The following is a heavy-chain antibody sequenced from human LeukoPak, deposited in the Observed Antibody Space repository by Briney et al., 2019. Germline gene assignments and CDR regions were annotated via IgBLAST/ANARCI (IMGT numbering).Heavy chain of an antibody. CDR1: GFTFSNYG. V-gene: IGHV3-30*18. D-gene: IGHD3-22*01. Sequence: GGSLRLSCAASGFTFSNYGMHWVRQAPGKGLEWVAVISYDGSNKYYADSVKGRFTISRDNSKNTLYLQMNSLRAEDTAVYYCAKDSEYYYDSSGYYDYWGQGTLVTVSS. CDR2: ISYDGSNK. CDR3: AKDSEYYYDSSGYYDY. J-gene: IGHJ4*02.